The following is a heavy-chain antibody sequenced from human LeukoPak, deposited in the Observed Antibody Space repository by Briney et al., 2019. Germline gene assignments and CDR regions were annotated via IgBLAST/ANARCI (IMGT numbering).Heavy chain of an antibody. Sequence: ASVKVSCKASGGTFSTYAISWVRQAPGQGLEWMGGIIPTFGIPNYAQKFQGRVTINADESTTTAYMELSSLRSEDTAVYYCATYVYSSGSYPMLPPDYWGQGTLVTVSS. CDR3: ATYVYSSGSYPMLPPDY. CDR1: GGTFSTYA. J-gene: IGHJ4*02. CDR2: IIPTFGIP. D-gene: IGHD1-26*01. V-gene: IGHV1-69*13.